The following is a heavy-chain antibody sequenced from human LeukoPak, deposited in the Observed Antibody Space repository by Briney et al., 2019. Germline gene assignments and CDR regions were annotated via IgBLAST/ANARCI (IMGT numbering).Heavy chain of an antibody. D-gene: IGHD3-3*01. CDR2: TSGSGAKT. V-gene: IGHV3-23*01. CDR1: GFSVSTYA. Sequence: GGSLRLSCAVSGFSVSTYAMSWVRQAPGKGLEWVSSTSGSGAKTNYADSVKGRFTISRDNSKNTLYLHMNSLRAEDTAVYYCADLRFLEWLSRGGGMDVWGQGTTVTVSS. J-gene: IGHJ6*02. CDR3: ADLRFLEWLSRGGGMDV.